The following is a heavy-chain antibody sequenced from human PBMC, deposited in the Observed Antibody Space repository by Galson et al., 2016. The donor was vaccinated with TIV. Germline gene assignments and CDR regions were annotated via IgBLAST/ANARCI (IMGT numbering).Heavy chain of an antibody. CDR3: ARAPGYHDSSAYYPA. CDR1: GGTFSSYA. D-gene: IGHD3-22*01. J-gene: IGHJ5*02. V-gene: IGHV1-69*13. CDR2: IIGMFGTT. Sequence: SVKVSCKASGGTFSSYAFSWVRQAPGQGLEWMGRIIGMFGTTTYAQKFQGRVTITADELTSTVYMELSGLTSEDTAVYYCARAPGYHDSSAYYPAWGQGTLVTVSS.